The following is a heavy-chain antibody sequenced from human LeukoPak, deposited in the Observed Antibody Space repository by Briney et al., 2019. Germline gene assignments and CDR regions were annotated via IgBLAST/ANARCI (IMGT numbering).Heavy chain of an antibody. CDR3: AGDYGGNLPFDY. J-gene: IGHJ4*02. V-gene: IGHV1-69*13. Sequence: SVNVSCKASGYTLTGYYMQWVRQAPGQGREWMGGIIPIFGTANYAQKFQGRVTITADESTSTAYMELSSLRSEDTAVYYCAGDYGGNLPFDYWGQGTLVTVSS. CDR1: GYTLTGYY. CDR2: IIPIFGTA. D-gene: IGHD4-23*01.